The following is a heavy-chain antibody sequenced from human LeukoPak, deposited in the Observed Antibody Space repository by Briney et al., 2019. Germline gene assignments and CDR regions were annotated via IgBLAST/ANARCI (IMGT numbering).Heavy chain of an antibody. J-gene: IGHJ4*02. V-gene: IGHV1-2*02. CDR3: ARIVFGGVADY. Sequence: ASVKVSCKASGYTFTSYYMHWVRQAPGQGLEWMGWINPNSGDTNFPQKFQDRVTMTRDTSIGTAYMEPSRLRSDDTAVYYCARIVFGGVADYWGQGTLVTVSS. CDR2: INPNSGDT. CDR1: GYTFTSYY. D-gene: IGHD3-16*01.